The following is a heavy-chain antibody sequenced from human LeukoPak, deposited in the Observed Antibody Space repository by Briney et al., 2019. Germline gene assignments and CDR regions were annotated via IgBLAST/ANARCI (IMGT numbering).Heavy chain of an antibody. CDR3: AKDYYETSGYYYIFDN. CDR1: GFTFSGHG. D-gene: IGHD3-22*01. V-gene: IGHV3-30*02. CDR2: TRYDGSNK. J-gene: IGHJ4*02. Sequence: GGSLRLSCAASGFTFSGHGMNWVRQAPGKGREWVAFTRYDGSNKYYADSVKGRFTISRDNSKNTLYLQMNSLRPEDTAVYNCAKDYYETSGYYYIFDNWGQGTLVTVSS.